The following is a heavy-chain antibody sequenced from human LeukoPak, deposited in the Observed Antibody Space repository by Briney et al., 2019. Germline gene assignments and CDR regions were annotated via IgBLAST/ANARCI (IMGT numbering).Heavy chain of an antibody. CDR3: ARLNWGSMDAFDI. Sequence: SETLSLTCTVSGDSISSSSYYWGWIRQPPGKGLEWIGIIYYSGSTYYNPSLQSRVTISADTSKNQFSLKLSSVTAADTAVYYCARLNWGSMDAFDIWGQGTMVTVSS. CDR2: IYYSGST. D-gene: IGHD7-27*01. J-gene: IGHJ3*02. CDR1: GDSISSSSYY. V-gene: IGHV4-39*01.